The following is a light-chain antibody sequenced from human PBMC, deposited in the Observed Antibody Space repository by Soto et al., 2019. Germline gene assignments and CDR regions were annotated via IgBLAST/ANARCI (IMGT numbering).Light chain of an antibody. CDR3: QRYIMAPYI. J-gene: IGKJ2*01. Sequence: DIQMTQSPSSLSASVGDRVTITCRASQDIRNFLVWYQQTPGKVPKLLMYATSTLQSGVPSRFSGSGSGTDFNLTISSLQPEDVGTYYCQRYIMAPYIFGQGTKLEI. CDR2: ATS. CDR1: QDIRNF. V-gene: IGKV1-27*01.